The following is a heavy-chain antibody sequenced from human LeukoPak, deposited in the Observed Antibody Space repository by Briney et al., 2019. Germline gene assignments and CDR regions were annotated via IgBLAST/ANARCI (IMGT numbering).Heavy chain of an antibody. J-gene: IGHJ4*02. D-gene: IGHD3-10*01. CDR3: ARVGYYSSGPFSYFDY. CDR1: GFTFSTYA. Sequence: GGSLRLSCAASGFTFSTYAMSWVRQAPGKGLDWVSTISDGGSDTHYADSVKGRFTISRDSSENTLYLQMNSLRVEDTAVYYCARVGYYSSGPFSYFDYWGQGTLVTVSS. V-gene: IGHV3-23*01. CDR2: ISDGGSDT.